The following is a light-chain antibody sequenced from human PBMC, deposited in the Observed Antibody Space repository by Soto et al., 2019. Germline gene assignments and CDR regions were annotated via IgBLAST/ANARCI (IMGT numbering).Light chain of an antibody. CDR3: QSYDSSLSGYV. J-gene: IGLJ1*01. V-gene: IGLV2-14*03. CDR1: TSDVGGFDY. Sequence: QSVLTQPASVSGSPGQSITLSCTGTTSDVGGFDYVSWYQQHPGKAPKLMIFDVSNRPSGVSDRFSGSKSGNTASLTISGLQAEDEADYYCQSYDSSLSGYVFGTGTKVTVL. CDR2: DVS.